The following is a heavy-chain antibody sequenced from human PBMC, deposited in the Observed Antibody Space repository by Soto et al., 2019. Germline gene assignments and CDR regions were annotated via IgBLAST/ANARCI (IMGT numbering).Heavy chain of an antibody. D-gene: IGHD1-1*01. Sequence: GGSLRLSCAAFGFTISGKKYVAWVRQAPGKGLEWVSALYDLDGSFYAASVKGRFTTSSDSSKTTVYLQMNDLRPDDTAVYYCATWHEREHAYDLWGQGKTVTVSS. CDR3: ATWHEREHAYDL. CDR1: GFTISGKKY. J-gene: IGHJ3*01. V-gene: IGHV3-53*01. CDR2: LYDLDGS.